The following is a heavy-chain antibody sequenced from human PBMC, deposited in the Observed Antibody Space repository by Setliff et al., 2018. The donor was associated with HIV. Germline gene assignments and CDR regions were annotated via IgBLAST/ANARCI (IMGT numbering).Heavy chain of an antibody. D-gene: IGHD6-19*01. V-gene: IGHV1-3*01. Sequence: ASVKVSCKAFGYTFSTNASHWVRQAPGQRLEWMGYINAGDDNTRYSEKFQGIVTITRDTSANTAYMELSSLRSEDTAVYYCARGSCSGCYLSDYWGLGTLVTVSS. J-gene: IGHJ4*02. CDR2: INAGDDNT. CDR3: ARGSCSGCYLSDY. CDR1: GYTFSTNA.